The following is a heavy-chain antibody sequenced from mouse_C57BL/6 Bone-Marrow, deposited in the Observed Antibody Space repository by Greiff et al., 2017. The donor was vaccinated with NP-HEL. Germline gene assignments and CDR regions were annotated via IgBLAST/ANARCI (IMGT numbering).Heavy chain of an antibody. Sequence: EVHLVESGGGLVQPGGSLSLSCAASGFTFTDYYMSWVRQPPGKALEWLGFISNKANGYTTEYSASVKGRFTISRDNSQSILYLQMNALRAEDSATYYCARGDGYFDYWGQGTTLTVSS. CDR2: ISNKANGYTT. CDR1: GFTFTDYY. CDR3: ARGDGYFDY. D-gene: IGHD2-3*01. J-gene: IGHJ2*01. V-gene: IGHV7-3*01.